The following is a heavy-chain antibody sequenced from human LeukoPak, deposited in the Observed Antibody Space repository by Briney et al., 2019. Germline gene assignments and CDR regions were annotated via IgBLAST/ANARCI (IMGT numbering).Heavy chain of an antibody. V-gene: IGHV3-30-3*01. CDR3: ARGPYCSSTSCPPRFDP. Sequence: GRSLRLSCAASGFTFSSYAMHWVRQAPGKGLEWVAVISYDGSNKYYADSVKGRFTISRDNSKNTLYLQMNGLRAEDTAVYYCARGPYCSSTSCPPRFDPWGQGTLVTVSS. CDR2: ISYDGSNK. J-gene: IGHJ5*02. D-gene: IGHD2-2*01. CDR1: GFTFSSYA.